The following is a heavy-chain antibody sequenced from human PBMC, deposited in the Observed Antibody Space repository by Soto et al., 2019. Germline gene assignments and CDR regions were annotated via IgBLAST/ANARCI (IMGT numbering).Heavy chain of an antibody. V-gene: IGHV4-34*01. Sequence: SETLSLTCAVYGGSFSGYYWSWIRQPPGKGLEWIGEINHSGSTNYNPSLKSRVTISVDTSKNQFSLKLSSVTAADTAVYYCARGRRLRPPAAAIPARGNWFDPWGQGTLVTVST. CDR2: INHSGST. D-gene: IGHD2-2*02. J-gene: IGHJ5*02. CDR1: GGSFSGYY. CDR3: ARGRRLRPPAAAIPARGNWFDP.